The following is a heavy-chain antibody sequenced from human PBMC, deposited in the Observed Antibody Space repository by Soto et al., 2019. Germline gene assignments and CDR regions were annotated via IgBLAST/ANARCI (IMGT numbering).Heavy chain of an antibody. V-gene: IGHV1-69*02. Sequence: QVQLVQSGAEVKKPGSSVRVSCKASGDTFTFYSINWVRQAPGLGPEWMGRINPILSMSNYAQRFQGRVTMTADKSASTAYMAVSSPRSEDTAMYYCASSYGSGYRAFDYWGQGALVTVSS. D-gene: IGHD3-10*01. CDR1: GDTFTFYS. CDR2: INPILSMS. CDR3: ASSYGSGYRAFDY. J-gene: IGHJ4*02.